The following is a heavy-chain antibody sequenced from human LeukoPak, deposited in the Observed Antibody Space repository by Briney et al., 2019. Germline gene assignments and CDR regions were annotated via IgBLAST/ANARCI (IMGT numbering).Heavy chain of an antibody. V-gene: IGHV5-51*01. Sequence: GESLKISCKVSGYKFTTYWIGWVRQMPGKGLEWMGFIYPGDSDTTYSPSFQGRVTISADKSISTAYLQWSNLKASDTAIYYCARFGYSYTYIDYWGQGTLVTVSS. J-gene: IGHJ4*02. D-gene: IGHD5-18*01. CDR2: IYPGDSDT. CDR3: ARFGYSYTYIDY. CDR1: GYKFTTYW.